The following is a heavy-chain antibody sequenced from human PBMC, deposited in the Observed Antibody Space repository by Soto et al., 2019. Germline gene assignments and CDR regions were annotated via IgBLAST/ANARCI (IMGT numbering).Heavy chain of an antibody. D-gene: IGHD3-3*01. CDR3: ANRRESYYDFWGKYWYFDL. CDR2: INHSGST. V-gene: IGHV4-34*01. J-gene: IGHJ2*01. CDR1: GGSFSGYY. Sequence: QVQLQQWGAGLLKPSETLSLTCAVYGGSFSGYYWSWIRQPPGKGLEWIGEINHSGSTNYNPSLKSRVTISVDTSKNQFSLKLSSVTAADTAVYYCANRRESYYDFWGKYWYFDLWGRGTLVTVSS.